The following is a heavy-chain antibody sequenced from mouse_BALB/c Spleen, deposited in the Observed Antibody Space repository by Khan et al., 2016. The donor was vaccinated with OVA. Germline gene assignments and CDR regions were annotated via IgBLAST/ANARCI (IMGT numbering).Heavy chain of an antibody. J-gene: IGHJ4*01. V-gene: IGHV2-6-5*01. CDR2: IWGGGSK. CDR1: GSSLTDYA. Sequence: VQLQESGPGLVAPSQTLSITCTVSGSSLTDYAVSWIRQPPGKGLEWLGVIWGGGSKYYNSALKSRLSISKDNSKSQVFLKMNSLQTDDTAMDYCDKDPPYYGMDYWGQGTSVTVSS. CDR3: DKDPPYYGMDY.